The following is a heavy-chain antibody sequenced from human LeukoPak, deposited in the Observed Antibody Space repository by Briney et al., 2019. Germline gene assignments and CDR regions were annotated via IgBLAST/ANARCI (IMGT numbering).Heavy chain of an antibody. V-gene: IGHV4-59*01. J-gene: IGHJ5*02. CDR2: IYYSGST. CDR1: GGSISSYY. CDR3: ARGISWGYCSGGSCSSPRRFDP. D-gene: IGHD2-15*01. Sequence: SETLSLTCTVSGGSISSYYWSWIRQPPGKGLEWIGYIYYSGSTNYNPSLKSRVTISVDTSKNQFSLKLSSVTAADTAVYYCARGISWGYCSGGSCSSPRRFDPWGQGTLVTVSS.